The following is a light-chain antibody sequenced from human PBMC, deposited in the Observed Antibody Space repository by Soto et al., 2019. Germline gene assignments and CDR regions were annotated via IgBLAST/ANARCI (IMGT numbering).Light chain of an antibody. CDR3: SSYKSSSTYV. CDR2: EVS. CDR1: SSDVGVYNY. J-gene: IGLJ1*01. Sequence: QSALTQPASVSGSPGQSITISCTGTSSDVGVYNYVSWYQQHPDKAPKLMIYEVSNRPSGVSNRFSGSKSGNTASLTISGLQAEDEADYYCSSYKSSSTYVFGTGTKLTVL. V-gene: IGLV2-14*01.